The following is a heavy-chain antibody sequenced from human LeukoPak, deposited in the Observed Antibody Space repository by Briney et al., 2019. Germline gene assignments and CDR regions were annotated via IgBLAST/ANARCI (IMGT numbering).Heavy chain of an antibody. CDR3: ARARVPTAVAGLYYFDY. Sequence: ASVKVSCKASGYTFTAYYIHWLRQAPGQGPEWMGWIKPDSGSSHYAQKFQGRVTMTRDTSSNSAYMDLTRLKSDDTAVYYCARARVPTAVAGLYYFDYWGQGALVTVSS. V-gene: IGHV1-2*02. J-gene: IGHJ4*02. CDR1: GYTFTAYY. D-gene: IGHD6-19*01. CDR2: IKPDSGSS.